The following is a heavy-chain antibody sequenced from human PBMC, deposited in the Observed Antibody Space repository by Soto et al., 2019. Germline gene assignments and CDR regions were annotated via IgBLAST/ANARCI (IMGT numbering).Heavy chain of an antibody. CDR2: VDNSGST. CDR1: GGSMSSGDHY. CDR3: ASSSLYGMDV. Sequence: PSETLSLTCSLSGGSMSSGDHYWSWIRQPPGKGLEWIGYVDNSGSTDYNPSLKSRVTISVDTSKNQFSLNLTSVTAADTAVYYCASSSLYGMDVWGQGTPVTVSS. V-gene: IGHV4-30-4*01. J-gene: IGHJ6*02.